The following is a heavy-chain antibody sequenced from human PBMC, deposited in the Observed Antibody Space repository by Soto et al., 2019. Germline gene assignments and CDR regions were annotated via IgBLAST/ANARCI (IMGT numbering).Heavy chain of an antibody. CDR3: AIDPYSGYEIFYY. D-gene: IGHD5-12*01. CDR2: IIPIFGTA. CDR1: GGTFSSYA. Sequence: GASVKVSCKASGGTFSSYAISWVRQAPGQGLEWMGGIIPIFGTANYAQKFQGRVTITADESTNTAYMELSSLRSEDCTVYYCAIDPYSGYEIFYYWGQGTLVTVSS. J-gene: IGHJ4*02. V-gene: IGHV1-69*13.